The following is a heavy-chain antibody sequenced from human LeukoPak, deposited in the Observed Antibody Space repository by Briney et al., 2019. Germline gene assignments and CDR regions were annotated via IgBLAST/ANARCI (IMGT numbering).Heavy chain of an antibody. J-gene: IGHJ3*02. CDR2: IKQDGSEK. CDR3: ARSRTKWYYYDSSGYYFDAFDI. CDR1: GFTFSSYW. D-gene: IGHD3-22*01. Sequence: GGSLRLSCAASGFTFSSYWMSWVRQAPGKGLEWVANIKQDGSEKYYVDSVKGRFTISRDNAKNSLYLQMNSLRAEDTAVYYCARSRTKWYYYDSSGYYFDAFDIWGQGTMVTVSS. V-gene: IGHV3-7*01.